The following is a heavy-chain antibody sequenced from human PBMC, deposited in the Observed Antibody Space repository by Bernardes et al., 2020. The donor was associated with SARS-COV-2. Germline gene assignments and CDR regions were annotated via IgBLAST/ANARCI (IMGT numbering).Heavy chain of an antibody. CDR2: IYYSGST. CDR1: GGSISSSSYY. J-gene: IGHJ4*02. Sequence: SETLSLTCTVSGGSISSSSYYWGWIRQPPGKGLEWIGSIYYSGSTYYNPSLKSRVTISVDTSKNQFSLKLSSVTAADTAVYYCARPTPSSYYGDFQYYFDYWGQGTLVTVSS. D-gene: IGHD4-17*01. CDR3: ARPTPSSYYGDFQYYFDY. V-gene: IGHV4-39*07.